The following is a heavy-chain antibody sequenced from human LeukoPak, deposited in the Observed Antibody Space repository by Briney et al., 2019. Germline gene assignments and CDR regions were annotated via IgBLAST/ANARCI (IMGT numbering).Heavy chain of an antibody. CDR3: ARVLKQWLPPDY. Sequence: QPGGSLRLSCAASGFTFSSYEMNWVRQAPGKGLEWVSYISSSGSTIYYADSVKGRFTISRDNAKNSLYLQMNSLRAEDTAVYYCARVLKQWLPPDYWGQGTLVTVSS. CDR1: GFTFSSYE. V-gene: IGHV3-48*03. J-gene: IGHJ4*02. D-gene: IGHD6-19*01. CDR2: ISSSGSTI.